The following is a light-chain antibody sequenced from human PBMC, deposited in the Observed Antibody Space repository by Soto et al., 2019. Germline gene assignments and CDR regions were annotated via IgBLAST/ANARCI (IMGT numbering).Light chain of an antibody. CDR1: SSDVGAYNY. J-gene: IGLJ3*02. V-gene: IGLV2-14*01. Sequence: QSALTQPASVSGSPGQSITISCTGTSSDVGAYNYVSWYQQHPGKAPKLMIFDVSNRPSGVSNRFSGSKSGNTASLTISGLQAEDEADYDCSSYTTATTRVFGGGTQLTGL. CDR2: DVS. CDR3: SSYTTATTRV.